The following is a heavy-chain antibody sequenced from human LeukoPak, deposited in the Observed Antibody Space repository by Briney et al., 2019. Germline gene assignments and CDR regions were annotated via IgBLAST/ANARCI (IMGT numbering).Heavy chain of an antibody. V-gene: IGHV3-15*01. D-gene: IGHD3-10*01. CDR1: GFTFSGAW. CDR2: VKRKSDGETT. J-gene: IGHJ4*02. Sequence: GGSLRLSCAASGFTFSGAWMSWVRQAPGKGLAWVGRVKRKSDGETTDYAATVKGRFTVSRDDSKNTLYLQMDSLKTEDTGVYYRMTDHPRLVRSWGQGVLVTVSS. CDR3: MTDHPRLVRS.